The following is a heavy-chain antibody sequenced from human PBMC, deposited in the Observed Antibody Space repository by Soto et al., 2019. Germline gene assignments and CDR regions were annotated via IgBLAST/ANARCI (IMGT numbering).Heavy chain of an antibody. V-gene: IGHV3-21*01. J-gene: IGHJ6*02. CDR3: ARDKTRDCSSNSCYGGVGYGMDV. CDR2: ISSSSSYI. D-gene: IGHD2-2*01. Sequence: GGSLRLSCAASGFTFSSYSMNWVRQAPGKGLEWVSSISSSSSYIYYADSVKGRFTISRDNAKNSLYLQMNSLRAEDTAVYYCARDKTRDCSSNSCYGGVGYGMDVWGQGTPVTVSS. CDR1: GFTFSSYS.